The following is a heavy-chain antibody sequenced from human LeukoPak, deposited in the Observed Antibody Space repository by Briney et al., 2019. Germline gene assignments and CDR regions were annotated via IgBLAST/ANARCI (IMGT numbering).Heavy chain of an antibody. Sequence: SETLSLTCAVYGGSFSGYYWSWIRQPPGKGLEWIGSIYYSGSTYYNPSLKSRVTMSVDTSKNQFSLKLSSVTAADTAVYYCARAGLRGGYYYYYMDVWGKGTTVTVSS. V-gene: IGHV4-34*01. CDR1: GGSFSGYY. D-gene: IGHD2-15*01. CDR2: IYYSGST. J-gene: IGHJ6*03. CDR3: ARAGLRGGYYYYYMDV.